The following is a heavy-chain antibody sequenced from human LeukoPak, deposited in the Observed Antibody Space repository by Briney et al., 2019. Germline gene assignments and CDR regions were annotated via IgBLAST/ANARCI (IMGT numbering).Heavy chain of an antibody. J-gene: IGHJ4*02. Sequence: ASVKVSCKAFGYTFTSNYMHWVRQAPGQGPEWMGVISPSGGSTTYAQKFQGRVTLTRDMSTSTDYLELSSLRSEDTAVYYCAIGRSYYPLEYWGQGTLVTVSS. V-gene: IGHV1-46*01. CDR3: AIGRSYYPLEY. D-gene: IGHD1-26*01. CDR1: GYTFTSNY. CDR2: ISPSGGST.